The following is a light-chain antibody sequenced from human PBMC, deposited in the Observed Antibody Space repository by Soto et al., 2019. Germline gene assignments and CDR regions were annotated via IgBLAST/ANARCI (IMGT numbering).Light chain of an antibody. CDR2: GAS. J-gene: IGKJ2*01. Sequence: EIVLTQSPGTLSLSPGERATLSCRASQSVSNSYLAWYQQKPGQAPRLLIYGASSSATGIPDRFSGSGSGTDFTLTISRLEPEDFAVYYCQQYGSSPYTFGQGSKLDIK. CDR1: QSVSNSY. V-gene: IGKV3-20*01. CDR3: QQYGSSPYT.